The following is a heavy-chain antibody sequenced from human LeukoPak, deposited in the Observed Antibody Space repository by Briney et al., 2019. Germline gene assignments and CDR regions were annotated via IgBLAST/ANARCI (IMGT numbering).Heavy chain of an antibody. CDR1: GGSISSSSYY. CDR2: IYYSGST. Sequence: SSETLSLTCTVSGGSISSSSYYWGWIRQPPGKGLEWIGSIYYSGSTYYNPSLKSRVTISVDTSKNQFSLKLSSVTAADTAVYYCARDDPSDAFDIWGQGTMVTVSS. J-gene: IGHJ3*02. CDR3: ARDDPSDAFDI. V-gene: IGHV4-39*07.